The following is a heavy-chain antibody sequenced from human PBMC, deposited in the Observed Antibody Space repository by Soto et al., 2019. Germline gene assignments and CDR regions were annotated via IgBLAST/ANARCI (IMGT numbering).Heavy chain of an antibody. J-gene: IGHJ5*02. D-gene: IGHD6-6*01. Sequence: QVQLVESGGGLVKPGGSLRLTCSASGFSFKDFYMGWIRQAPGKGLEWIAYISSTASTIDYAESVRGRFTVSRDNAQSSLSLQMDSLRAEDTAIYYCARDVSSSPEWFDPWGQGTQVTVSS. CDR3: ARDVSSSPEWFDP. CDR1: GFSFKDFY. V-gene: IGHV3-11*01. CDR2: ISSTASTI.